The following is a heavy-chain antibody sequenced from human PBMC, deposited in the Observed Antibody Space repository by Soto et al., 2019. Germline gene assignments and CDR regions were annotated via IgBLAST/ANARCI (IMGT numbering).Heavy chain of an antibody. CDR3: AKGRDYDFWSGYYYYFDY. CDR2: ISYDGGNK. J-gene: IGHJ4*02. D-gene: IGHD3-3*01. Sequence: QVQLVESGGGVVQPGRSLTLSCAASGFSFRNYGMHWVRQAPGKGLEWVAVISYDGGNKYFADSVKGRFTISRDNSENTLYLQMNSLRAEDSAVYYCAKGRDYDFWSGYYYYFDYWGQGMLVTVSS. V-gene: IGHV3-30*18. CDR1: GFSFRNYG.